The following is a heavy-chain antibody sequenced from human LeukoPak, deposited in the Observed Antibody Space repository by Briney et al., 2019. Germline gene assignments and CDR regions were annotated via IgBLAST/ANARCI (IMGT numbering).Heavy chain of an antibody. CDR1: GGSISSSSYY. Sequence: PSETLSLTCTVSGGSISSSSYYWGWIRQPPGKGLEWIGSIYYSGSTYYNPSLKSRVTISVDTSKNQFSLKLSSVTAADTAVYYCARDQYYYDSSGYLFDYWGQGTLVTVSS. CDR3: ARDQYYYDSSGYLFDY. CDR2: IYYSGST. V-gene: IGHV4-39*07. D-gene: IGHD3-22*01. J-gene: IGHJ4*02.